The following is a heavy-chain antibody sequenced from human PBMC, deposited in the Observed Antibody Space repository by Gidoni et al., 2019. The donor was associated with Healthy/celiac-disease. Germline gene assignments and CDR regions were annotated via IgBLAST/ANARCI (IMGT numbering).Heavy chain of an antibody. D-gene: IGHD6-13*01. CDR1: GGSISSYY. CDR2: IYYSGST. CDR3: ARDLRRSSSWYRAEGFDP. V-gene: IGHV4-59*01. Sequence: QVQLQESGPGLVKPSETLSLTCTVSGGSISSYYWSWIRQPPGKGLEWIGYIYYSGSTNYNPSLKSRVTISVDTSKNQFSLKLSSVTAADTAVYYCARDLRRSSSWYRAEGFDPWGQGTLVTVSS. J-gene: IGHJ5*02.